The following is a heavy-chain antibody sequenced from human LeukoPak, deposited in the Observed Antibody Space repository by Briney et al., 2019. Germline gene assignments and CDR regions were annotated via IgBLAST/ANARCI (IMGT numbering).Heavy chain of an antibody. J-gene: IGHJ4*02. CDR3: ARDSSGYYGSFDY. V-gene: IGHV3-33*01. CDR1: GFAFSRSG. Sequence: PGGSLRLSCAASGFAFSRSGMHWVRQAPGKGLEWVAVVWYDGSNKHYADSVKGRFTISRDNSNNTLYLQMNSLRAEDTAVYYCARDSSGYYGSFDYWGQGTLVTVSS. CDR2: VWYDGSNK. D-gene: IGHD3-22*01.